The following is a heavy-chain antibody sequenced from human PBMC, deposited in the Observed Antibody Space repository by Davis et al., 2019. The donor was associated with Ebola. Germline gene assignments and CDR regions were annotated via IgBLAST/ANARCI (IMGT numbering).Heavy chain of an antibody. CDR2: INHSGST. CDR1: GGSFSGYY. J-gene: IGHJ6*02. D-gene: IGHD2-2*01. CDR3: VRGGYCSSTSCYGYYYYGMDV. V-gene: IGHV4-34*01. Sequence: SETLSLTCAVYGGSFSGYYWSWIRQPPGKGLEWIGEINHSGSTNYNPSLKSRVTISVDTSKNQFSLKLSSVTAADTAVYYCVRGGYCSSTSCYGYYYYGMDVWGQGTTVTVSS.